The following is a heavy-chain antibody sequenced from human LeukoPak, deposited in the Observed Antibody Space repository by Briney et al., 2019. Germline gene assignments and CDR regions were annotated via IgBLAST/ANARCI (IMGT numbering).Heavy chain of an antibody. CDR1: GFTLSGYF. CDR2: INHSGST. Sequence: GSLRLSCAASGFTLSGYFMSWIRQPPGKGLEWIGEINHSGSTNYNPSLKSRVTISVDTSKNQFSLKLSSVTAADTAVYYCARGPAGYSYGHFGYWGQGTLVTVSS. V-gene: IGHV4-34*01. J-gene: IGHJ4*02. D-gene: IGHD5-18*01. CDR3: ARGPAGYSYGHFGY.